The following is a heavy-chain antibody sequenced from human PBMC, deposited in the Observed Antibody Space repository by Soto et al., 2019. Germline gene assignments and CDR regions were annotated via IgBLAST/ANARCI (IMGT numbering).Heavy chain of an antibody. J-gene: IGHJ4*02. CDR3: ATARNPKDRLLGIDY. Sequence: PGGSLRLSCAASGFTFSSYAMSWVRQAPGQGLEWVSAISGSGGSTYYADSVTGRFTISRDNSKNTLYLQMNSLRAEDTAVYYCATARNPKDRLLGIDYWGQGTLVTVSS. V-gene: IGHV3-23*01. D-gene: IGHD5-12*01. CDR2: ISGSGGST. CDR1: GFTFSSYA.